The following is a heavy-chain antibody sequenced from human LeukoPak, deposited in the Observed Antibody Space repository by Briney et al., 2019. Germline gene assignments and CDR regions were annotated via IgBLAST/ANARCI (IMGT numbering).Heavy chain of an antibody. CDR1: GFTFSSYG. CDR2: IWYDGSNT. J-gene: IGHJ2*01. CDR3: ARGHWHIDL. Sequence: PGRSLRLSCAASGFTFSSYGMHWVCQAPGKGLEWVADIWYDGSNTDDADSVKGRFTISRDNSKNTLYLQMNSLRAEDTAVYYCARGHWHIDLWGRGTLVTVSS. V-gene: IGHV3-33*01.